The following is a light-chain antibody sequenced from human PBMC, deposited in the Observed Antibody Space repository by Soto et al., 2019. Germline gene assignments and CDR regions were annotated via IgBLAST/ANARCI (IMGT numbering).Light chain of an antibody. CDR2: DVS. CDR3: SSYTSSSTLV. V-gene: IGLV2-14*01. CDR1: RSDVGGYNY. J-gene: IGLJ1*01. Sequence: QAVWTQPASVSGSPGQSITISCTGTRSDVGGYNYVSWYQQHPGKAPKLMIYDVSNRPSGVSNRFSGSKSGNTASLTISGLQAEDEDDYYCSSYTSSSTLVFGTGTKVTVL.